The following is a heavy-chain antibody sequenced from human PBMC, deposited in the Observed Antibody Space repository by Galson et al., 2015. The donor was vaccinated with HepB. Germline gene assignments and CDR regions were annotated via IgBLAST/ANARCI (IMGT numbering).Heavy chain of an antibody. J-gene: IGHJ6*02. CDR1: GYTFTSYG. CDR3: ARDGPYYYGSGSYYIGRNYYSGMDV. Sequence: SVKVSCKGSGYTFTSYGVSWVRQAPGQGLEWMGWISAYNGNTNYAQKLQGRVTMTTDTSTRTAYMELRSLRSDDTAVYYCARDGPYYYGSGSYYIGRNYYSGMDVWGPGTTVAVSS. CDR2: ISAYNGNT. D-gene: IGHD3-10*01. V-gene: IGHV1-18*04.